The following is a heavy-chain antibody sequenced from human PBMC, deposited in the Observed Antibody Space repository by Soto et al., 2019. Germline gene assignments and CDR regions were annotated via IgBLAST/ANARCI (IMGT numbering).Heavy chain of an antibody. CDR3: ARDAW. V-gene: IGHV3-7*01. CDR1: GFTFSNYW. Sequence: EVPLVQSGGGLVHPGGSLRLSCAASGFTFSNYWMSWVRQAPGKGLEWVANIKQDGSEKYYVDAVKGRFTVSRDNAKNSLYLQMNSLRAEDTAVYYCARDAWWGQGTLVTVSS. CDR2: IKQDGSEK. J-gene: IGHJ4*02.